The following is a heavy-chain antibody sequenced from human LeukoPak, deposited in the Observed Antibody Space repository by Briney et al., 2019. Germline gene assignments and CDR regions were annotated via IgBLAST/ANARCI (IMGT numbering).Heavy chain of an antibody. V-gene: IGHV1-2*02. J-gene: IGHJ3*02. CDR3: ARDPHYDFWSGSRGAFDI. CDR1: GYTFTGYY. Sequence: ASVKVSCKASGYTFTGYYMHWVRQAPGQGLEWMGWINPNSGGTNYAQKFQGRVTMTRDTSISTAYMELSRLRSDDTAVYYCARDPHYDFWSGSRGAFDIWGQGTMVTVSS. D-gene: IGHD3-3*01. CDR2: INPNSGGT.